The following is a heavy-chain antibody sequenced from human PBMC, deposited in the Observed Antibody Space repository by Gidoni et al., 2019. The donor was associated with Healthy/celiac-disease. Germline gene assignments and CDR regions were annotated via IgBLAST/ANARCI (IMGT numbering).Heavy chain of an antibody. CDR3: AREYYDSSGQYGMDV. Sequence: EVQLVESGGGLVKPGGSLRLSCAASGFTFSSYSMNWVRQAPGKGLEWGSSISSSSSYIYYADSVKGRFTISRDNAKNSLDLQMNSLRAEDTAVYYCAREYYDSSGQYGMDVWGQGTTVTVSS. CDR2: ISSSSSYI. D-gene: IGHD3-22*01. V-gene: IGHV3-21*01. J-gene: IGHJ6*02. CDR1: GFTFSSYS.